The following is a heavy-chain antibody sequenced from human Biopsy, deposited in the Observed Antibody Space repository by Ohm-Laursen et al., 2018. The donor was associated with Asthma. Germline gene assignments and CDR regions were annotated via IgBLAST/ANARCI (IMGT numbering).Heavy chain of an antibody. Sequence: SLRLSCAASGLTFRNYGMHWVRQAPGKGLEWVALISFDGSTKYFADSVRGRFTISRDYSKNTLYLQMHSLRAEDTAVYYCARGDSSNWSHYYFDYWGQGTLVTVSS. V-gene: IGHV3-30*03. D-gene: IGHD3-22*01. CDR2: ISFDGSTK. CDR3: ARGDSSNWSHYYFDY. CDR1: GLTFRNYG. J-gene: IGHJ4*02.